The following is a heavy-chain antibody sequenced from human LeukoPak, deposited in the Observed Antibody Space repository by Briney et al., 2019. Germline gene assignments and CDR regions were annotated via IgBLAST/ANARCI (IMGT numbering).Heavy chain of an antibody. V-gene: IGHV4-39*07. CDR1: GGSISSSSYY. D-gene: IGHD2-2*01. Sequence: SETLSLTCTVSGGSISSSSYYWGWIRQPPGTGLEWIGSIYYSGSTYYNPSLKSRVTMSVDTSKNQFSLKLSSVTAADTAVYYCAREGSTLGGDAFDIWGQGTMVTVSS. CDR3: AREGSTLGGDAFDI. CDR2: IYYSGST. J-gene: IGHJ3*02.